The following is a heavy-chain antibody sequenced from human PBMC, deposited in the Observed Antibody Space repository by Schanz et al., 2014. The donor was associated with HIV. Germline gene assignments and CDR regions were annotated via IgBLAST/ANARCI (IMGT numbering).Heavy chain of an antibody. Sequence: DVQLVESGGGVVRPGGSLRLSCAASGFTFRHYGMSWVRQGPGKGLEWVSSISSSSSYIYYADSVNGRFTISRDNAKNSLYLQMNSLRAEDTAVYYCATSPTMIFVGNFYSGLDVWGRGTTVTVS. CDR3: ATSPTMIFVGNFYSGLDV. D-gene: IGHD3-22*01. CDR1: GFTFRHYG. CDR2: ISSSSSYI. J-gene: IGHJ6*02. V-gene: IGHV3-21*01.